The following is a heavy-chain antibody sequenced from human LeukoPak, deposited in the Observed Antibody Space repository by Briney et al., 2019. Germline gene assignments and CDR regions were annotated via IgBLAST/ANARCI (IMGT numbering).Heavy chain of an antibody. J-gene: IGHJ5*02. Sequence: WVRQPPGKGLEWIGSIYYSGSTYYNPSLKSRVTISVDTSKNQFSLKLSSVTAADTAVYYCARLRGLVNWFDPWGQGTLVTVSS. D-gene: IGHD3/OR15-3a*01. CDR3: ARLRGLVNWFDP. CDR2: IYYSGST. V-gene: IGHV4-39*01.